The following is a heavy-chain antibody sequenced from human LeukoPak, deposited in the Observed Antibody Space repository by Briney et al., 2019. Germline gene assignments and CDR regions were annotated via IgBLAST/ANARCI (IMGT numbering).Heavy chain of an antibody. Sequence: ASVKVSCKASGYTFTSYGISWVRQAPGQGLEWMGWISAYNGNTNYAQKLQGRVTMTRNTSISTAYMELSSLRSEDTAVYYCARGVPNYYDSSGYYYFFDYWGQGTLVTVSS. CDR3: ARGVPNYYDSSGYYYFFDY. CDR2: ISAYNGNT. D-gene: IGHD3-22*01. CDR1: GYTFTSYG. V-gene: IGHV1-18*01. J-gene: IGHJ4*02.